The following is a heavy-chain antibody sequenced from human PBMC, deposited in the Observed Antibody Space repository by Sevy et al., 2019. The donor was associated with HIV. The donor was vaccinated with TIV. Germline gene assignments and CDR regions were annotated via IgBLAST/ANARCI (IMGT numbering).Heavy chain of an antibody. Sequence: GGSLRLSCAASGFTFSSYCMHWVRQAPGKGLEWVAVISYDGSNKYYADSVKGRFTISRDNSKNTLYLQMNSLRAEDTAVYYGVPARGGDYYFDYWGQGTLVTVSS. D-gene: IGHD3-16*01. J-gene: IGHJ4*02. V-gene: IGHV3-30*03. CDR3: VPARGGDYYFDY. CDR1: GFTFSSYC. CDR2: ISYDGSNK.